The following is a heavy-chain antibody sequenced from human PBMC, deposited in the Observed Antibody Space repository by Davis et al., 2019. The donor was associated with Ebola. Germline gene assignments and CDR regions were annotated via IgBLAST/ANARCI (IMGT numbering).Heavy chain of an antibody. J-gene: IGHJ4*02. CDR1: GYSFSSHT. Sequence: ASVKVSRKASGYSFSSHTMSWVRQVPGQGLEWMGWIRANTGDPMYAQGFTGRFVFSSDTSVSTAYLQISSLKAEDTAVYFCARHYGGNSGGFDWGQGTLVTVSS. V-gene: IGHV7-4-1*02. CDR3: ARHYGGNSGGFD. D-gene: IGHD4-23*01. CDR2: IRANTGDP.